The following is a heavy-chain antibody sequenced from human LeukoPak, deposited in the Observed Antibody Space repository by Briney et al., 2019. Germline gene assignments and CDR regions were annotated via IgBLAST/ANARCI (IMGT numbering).Heavy chain of an antibody. CDR2: IYYSGST. CDR3: ARDPTIAVAATGGFDP. CDR1: GGSITTYY. J-gene: IGHJ5*02. D-gene: IGHD6-19*01. V-gene: IGHV4-59*12. Sequence: SETLSLTCTVSGGSITTYYWSWIRQPPGQGLEWIGYIYYSGSTNYNPSLKSRVTISVDTSKNQFSLKLSSVTAADTAVYYCARDPTIAVAATGGFDPWGQGTLVTVSS.